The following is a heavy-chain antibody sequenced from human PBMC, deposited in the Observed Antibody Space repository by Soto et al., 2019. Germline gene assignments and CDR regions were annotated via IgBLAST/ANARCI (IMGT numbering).Heavy chain of an antibody. Sequence: ASVKVSCKASGYTFTGHYLHWVRQAPGQGPEWMGWINPNSGGTNYAQNFQARVTMTRDTSISTAYMELNRLTSDDTAFYYCARDRETVIGEPPHAFDIWGQGTMVTVSS. CDR1: GYTFTGHY. V-gene: IGHV1-2*02. CDR3: ARDRETVIGEPPHAFDI. J-gene: IGHJ3*02. D-gene: IGHD3-10*01. CDR2: INPNSGGT.